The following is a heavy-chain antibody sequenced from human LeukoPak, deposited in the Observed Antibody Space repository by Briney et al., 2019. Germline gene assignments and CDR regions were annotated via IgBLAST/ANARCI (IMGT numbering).Heavy chain of an antibody. D-gene: IGHD1-26*01. CDR3: ARGRYRIVGATVSLGYMDV. J-gene: IGHJ6*03. CDR2: IIPIFGTA. V-gene: IGHV1-69*06. Sequence: SVKVSCKASGGIFSSYAISWVRQAPGQGLEWMGGIIPIFGTANYAQKFQGRVTITADKSTSTAYMELSSLRSEDTAVYYCARGRYRIVGATVSLGYMDVWGKGTTVTVSS. CDR1: GGIFSSYA.